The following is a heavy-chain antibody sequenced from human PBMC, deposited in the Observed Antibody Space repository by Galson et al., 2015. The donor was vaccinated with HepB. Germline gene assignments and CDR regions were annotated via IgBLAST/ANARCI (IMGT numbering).Heavy chain of an antibody. D-gene: IGHD3-10*01. V-gene: IGHV3-7*01. Sequence: SLRLSCAASGFTFSSYWMSWVRQAPGKGLEWVANIKQDGSEKYYVDSVKGRFTISRDNAKNSLYLQMNSLRAEDTAVYYCASERGVIIEGFDAFDIWGQGTMVTVSS. CDR3: ASERGVIIEGFDAFDI. J-gene: IGHJ3*02. CDR1: GFTFSSYW. CDR2: IKQDGSEK.